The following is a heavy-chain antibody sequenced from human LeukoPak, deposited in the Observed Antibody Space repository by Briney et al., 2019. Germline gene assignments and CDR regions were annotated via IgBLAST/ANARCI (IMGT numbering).Heavy chain of an antibody. D-gene: IGHD1-26*01. CDR1: GYTFSSYS. CDR2: ISAYNGNT. CDR3: ARDRLKGGSLGY. V-gene: IGHV1-18*04. J-gene: IGHJ4*02. Sequence: ASVKVSCKASGYTFSSYSINWVRQAPGQGLEWMGWISAYNGNTNYAQKLQGRVTMTTDTSTSTAYMELRSLRSDDTAVYYCARDRLKGGSLGYWGQGTLVTVSS.